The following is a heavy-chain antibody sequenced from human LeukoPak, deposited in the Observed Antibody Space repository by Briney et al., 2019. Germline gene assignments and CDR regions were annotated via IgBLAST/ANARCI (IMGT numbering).Heavy chain of an antibody. CDR3: AKDTAGYYYDSSGYSFDY. CDR1: GFTFSSYA. CDR2: ISGSGGST. D-gene: IGHD3-22*01. J-gene: IGHJ4*02. Sequence: GGSLRLSCAASGFTFSSYAMSWVRQAPGKGLEWVSAISGSGGSTYYADSVKGRFTTSRDNSKNTLYLQMNSLRAEDTAVYYCAKDTAGYYYDSSGYSFDYWGQGTLVTVSS. V-gene: IGHV3-23*01.